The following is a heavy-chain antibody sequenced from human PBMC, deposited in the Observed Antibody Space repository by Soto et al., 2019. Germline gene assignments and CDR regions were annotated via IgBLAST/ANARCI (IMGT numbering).Heavy chain of an antibody. CDR2: IHHSGAT. CDR3: ARHNYGSGSTYFDY. D-gene: IGHD3-10*01. Sequence: SETLSLTCAVSGDSITGDNWWSWVRQPPGKGSEWIGEIHHSGATNYNPSLKSRVTISVDTSKNQFSLKLNSMTAADTAVYYCARHNYGSGSTYFDYWGQGTLVTVSS. V-gene: IGHV4-4*02. J-gene: IGHJ4*02. CDR1: GDSITGDNW.